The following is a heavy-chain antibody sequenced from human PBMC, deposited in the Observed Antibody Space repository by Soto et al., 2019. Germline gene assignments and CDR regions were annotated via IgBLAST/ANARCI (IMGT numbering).Heavy chain of an antibody. J-gene: IGHJ6*02. CDR3: ARDDIPGIAVAKYGMDV. CDR2: IWYDGSNE. D-gene: IGHD6-19*01. CDR1: GFIFINFG. Sequence: WGSLRLSCAASGFIFINFGIRFFRHSPFKWREWVAVIWYDGSNEYYADSMKGRFTISKDNSKNTLYLQMNSLRAEDTAVYYCARDDIPGIAVAKYGMDVWGQGTTVTVSS. V-gene: IGHV3-33*01.